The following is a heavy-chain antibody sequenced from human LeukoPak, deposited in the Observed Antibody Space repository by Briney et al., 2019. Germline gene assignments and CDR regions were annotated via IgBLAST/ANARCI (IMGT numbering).Heavy chain of an antibody. D-gene: IGHD3-22*01. J-gene: IGHJ6*02. V-gene: IGHV1-24*01. Sequence: WASVKVSCKVSGYTLTELSMHWVRQAPGKGLEWMGGFDPEDGETIYAQKFQGRVTITADESTSTAYMELSSLRSEDTAVYYCSGYYFYYYGMDVWGQGTTVTVSS. CDR2: FDPEDGET. CDR3: SGYYFYYYGMDV. CDR1: GYTLTELS.